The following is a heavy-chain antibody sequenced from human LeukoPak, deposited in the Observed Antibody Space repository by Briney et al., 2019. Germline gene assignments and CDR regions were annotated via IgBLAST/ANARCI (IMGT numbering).Heavy chain of an antibody. CDR2: IIPIFGTA. D-gene: IGHD2-21*02. CDR1: GGTFSSYA. Sequence: ASVKVSCKASGGTFSSYAISWVRQAPGQGLEWMGGIIPIFGTANYAQKFQGRVTITADKSTSTAYMELSSLRSEDTAVYYCARGDDCGGDCYTKGGFDYWGQGTLVTVSS. CDR3: ARGDDCGGDCYTKGGFDY. J-gene: IGHJ4*02. V-gene: IGHV1-69*06.